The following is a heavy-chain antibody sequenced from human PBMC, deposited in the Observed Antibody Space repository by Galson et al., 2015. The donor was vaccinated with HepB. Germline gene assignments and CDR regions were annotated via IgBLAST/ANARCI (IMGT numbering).Heavy chain of an antibody. Sequence: SETLSLTCTVSGGSISSYYWSWIRQPPGKGLEWIGYIYYSGSTNYNPSLKSRVTISVDTSKNQFSLKLNSVTAADTAVYYCARGPRGVEASSWGQGTLVTVSS. V-gene: IGHV4-59*01. CDR2: IYYSGST. CDR1: GGSISSYY. D-gene: IGHD2-21*01. J-gene: IGHJ4*02. CDR3: ARGPRGVEASS.